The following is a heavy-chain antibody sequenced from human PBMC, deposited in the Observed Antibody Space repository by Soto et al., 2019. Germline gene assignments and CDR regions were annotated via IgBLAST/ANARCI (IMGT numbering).Heavy chain of an antibody. CDR2: IYSGGST. CDR3: ARVLDCSGGSCYPYYFDY. Sequence: QPWGSLRLSCAASGFTVSSNYMSWVRQAPGKGLEWVSVIYSGGSTYYADSVKGRFTISRHNSKNTLYLQMNSLRAEDTAVYYCARVLDCSGGSCYPYYFDYWGQGTLVTVSS. V-gene: IGHV3-53*04. D-gene: IGHD2-15*01. J-gene: IGHJ4*02. CDR1: GFTVSSNY.